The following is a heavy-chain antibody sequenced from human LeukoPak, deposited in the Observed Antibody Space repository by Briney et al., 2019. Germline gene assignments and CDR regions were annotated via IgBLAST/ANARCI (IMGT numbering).Heavy chain of an antibody. CDR1: GGSISSSSYY. J-gene: IGHJ4*02. Sequence: SETLSLTCTVSGGSISSSSYYWGWIRQPPGKGLEWIGSIYYSGSTNYNPSLKGRVTISVDTSKNQFSLKLSSVTAADTAVYYCARHDSNYYYFDYWGQGTLVTVSS. V-gene: IGHV4-39*01. CDR2: IYYSGST. D-gene: IGHD4-11*01. CDR3: ARHDSNYYYFDY.